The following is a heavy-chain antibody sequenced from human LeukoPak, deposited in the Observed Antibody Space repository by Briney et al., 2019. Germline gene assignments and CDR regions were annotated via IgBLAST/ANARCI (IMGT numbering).Heavy chain of an antibody. CDR2: INPNSGDT. D-gene: IGHD3-10*01. Sequence: ASVKVSCKASGYTFTDSYLHWVRQAPGQGLEWMGLINPNSGDTTYAQKLQGRVTMTTDTSTSTAYMELRSLRSDDTAVYYCARDPPYDYGSDRIFDYWGQGTLVTVSS. V-gene: IGHV1-2*02. J-gene: IGHJ4*02. CDR3: ARDPPYDYGSDRIFDY. CDR1: GYTFTDSY.